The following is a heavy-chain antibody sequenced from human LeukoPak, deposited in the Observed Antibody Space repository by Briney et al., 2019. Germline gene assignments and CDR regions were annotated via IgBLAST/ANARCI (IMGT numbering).Heavy chain of an antibody. CDR2: ISAYNGNT. Sequence: ASVKVSCKASGYTFTGYYMHWVRQAPGQGLEWMGWISAYNGNTNYAQKLQGRVTMTTDTSTSTAYMELRSLRSDDTAVYYCARYRGYYDSSGYDAFDIWGQGTMVTVSS. CDR1: GYTFTGYY. J-gene: IGHJ3*02. D-gene: IGHD3-22*01. CDR3: ARYRGYYDSSGYDAFDI. V-gene: IGHV1-18*04.